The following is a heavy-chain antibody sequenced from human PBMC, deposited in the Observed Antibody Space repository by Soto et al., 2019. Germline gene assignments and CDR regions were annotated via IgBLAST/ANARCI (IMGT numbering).Heavy chain of an antibody. V-gene: IGHV4-34*01. D-gene: IGHD1-26*01. Sequence: SETLSLTCAVYGGSFSGYYWSWIRQPPGKGLEWIGEINHSGSTNYNPSLKSRVTISVDTSKNQFSLKLSSVTAADTAVYYCARERRGSYWGQGTLVTVSS. CDR3: ARERRGSY. J-gene: IGHJ4*02. CDR2: INHSGST. CDR1: GGSFSGYY.